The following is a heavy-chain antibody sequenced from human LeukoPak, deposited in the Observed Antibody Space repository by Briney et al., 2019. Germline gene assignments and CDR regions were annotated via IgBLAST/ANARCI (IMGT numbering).Heavy chain of an antibody. V-gene: IGHV4-38-2*02. D-gene: IGHD3-10*01. CDR3: ARDWYYYGSGRYLRWFDP. J-gene: IGHJ5*02. Sequence: SETLSLTCTVSGYSISSGYYWGWIRQPPGKGLEWIGSIYHSGSTYYNPSLKSRVTISVDTSKNQFSLKLSSVTAADTAVYYCARDWYYYGSGRYLRWFDPWGQGTLVTVSS. CDR2: IYHSGST. CDR1: GYSISSGYY.